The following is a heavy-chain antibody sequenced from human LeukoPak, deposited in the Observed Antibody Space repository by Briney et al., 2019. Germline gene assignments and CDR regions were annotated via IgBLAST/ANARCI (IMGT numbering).Heavy chain of an antibody. Sequence: SETLSLTCAVSGGSTSSSNWWSWVRQPPGKGLEWIGEIYHSGSTNYNPSLKSRVTISVDKSKNQFSLKLSSVTAADTAVYYCARKKWTQLWLRLGMAFDIWGQGTMVTVSS. D-gene: IGHD5-18*01. J-gene: IGHJ3*02. CDR2: IYHSGST. CDR3: ARKKWTQLWLRLGMAFDI. V-gene: IGHV4-4*02. CDR1: GGSTSSSNW.